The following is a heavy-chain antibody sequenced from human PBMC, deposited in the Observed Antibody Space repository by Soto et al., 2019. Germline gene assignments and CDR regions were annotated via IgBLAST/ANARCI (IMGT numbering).Heavy chain of an antibody. Sequence: GGSLRLSCAASGFTFDDYAMHWVRQAPGKGLEWVSGITWNGGSIGYADSVKGRFTISRDNAKNSLYLQMNSLRAEDTALYYCAKSSDSYSYYMDVWGKGTTVTVSS. J-gene: IGHJ6*03. V-gene: IGHV3-9*01. CDR1: GFTFDDYA. CDR3: AKSSDSYSYYMDV. CDR2: ITWNGGSI. D-gene: IGHD6-19*01.